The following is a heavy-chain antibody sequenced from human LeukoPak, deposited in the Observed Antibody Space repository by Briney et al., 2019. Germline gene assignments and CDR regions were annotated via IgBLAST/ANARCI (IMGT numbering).Heavy chain of an antibody. CDR1: GYTFTSYG. D-gene: IGHD6-19*01. Sequence: ASVKVSCKASGYTFTSYGISWVRQAPGQGLEWMGWISAYNGNTNYAQKLQGRVTMTTDTSTSTAYMELRCLRSDDTAVYYCAREGFIAVAGHNWFDPWGQGTLVTVSS. V-gene: IGHV1-18*01. CDR3: AREGFIAVAGHNWFDP. J-gene: IGHJ5*02. CDR2: ISAYNGNT.